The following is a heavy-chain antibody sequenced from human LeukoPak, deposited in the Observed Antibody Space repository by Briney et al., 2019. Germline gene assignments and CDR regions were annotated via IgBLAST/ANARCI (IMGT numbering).Heavy chain of an antibody. CDR3: ARDDFWSGYYTPDY. D-gene: IGHD3-3*01. V-gene: IGHV3-48*01. CDR1: GFTFSSYS. Sequence: GGSLRLSCAASGFTFSSYSMDWVRQAPGKGLEWVSYISSSSSTIYYADSVKGRFTISRDNAKNSLYLQMNSLRAEDTAVYYCARDDFWSGYYTPDYWGQGTLVTVSS. J-gene: IGHJ4*02. CDR2: ISSSSSTI.